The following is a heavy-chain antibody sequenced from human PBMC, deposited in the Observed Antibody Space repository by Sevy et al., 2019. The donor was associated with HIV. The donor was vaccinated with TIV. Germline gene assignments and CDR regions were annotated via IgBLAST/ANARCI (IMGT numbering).Heavy chain of an antibody. CDR1: GGSFSGYY. D-gene: IGHD2-15*01. J-gene: IGHJ3*02. V-gene: IGHV4-34*01. CDR2: INHSGST. CDR3: ARRGGLLHAFDI. Sequence: SETLSLTCAVYGGSFSGYYWSWIRQPPGKGLEWIGEINHSGSTNYNPSLKSRVTISVDTSKNQFSLKLSSVTAADTAVYYCARRGGLLHAFDIWGQGTMVIVSS.